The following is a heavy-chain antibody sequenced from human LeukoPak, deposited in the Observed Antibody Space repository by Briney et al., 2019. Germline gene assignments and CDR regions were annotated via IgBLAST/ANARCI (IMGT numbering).Heavy chain of an antibody. J-gene: IGHJ3*02. V-gene: IGHV3-23*01. CDR3: AKGCKGGATKNAFDI. Sequence: GGSLRLSCAASGFIFTTYAMSWVRQAPGKGLEWVSAISGSGGSTYYADSVKGRFTISRDNSKNTLYLQMNSLRAEDTAEYYCAKGCKGGATKNAFDIWGQGTMVTVSS. CDR2: ISGSGGST. D-gene: IGHD1-26*01. CDR1: GFIFTTYA.